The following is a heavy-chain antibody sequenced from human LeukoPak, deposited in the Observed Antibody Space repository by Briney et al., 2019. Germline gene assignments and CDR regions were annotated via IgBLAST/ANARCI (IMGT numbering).Heavy chain of an antibody. CDR2: SRNKANSYTT. J-gene: IGHJ4*02. CDR1: GFTFSDRY. D-gene: IGHD1/OR15-1a*01. Sequence: GXXLRLSCTASGFTFSDRYIDWVRQAPGKGLEWVGRSRNKANSYTTEYAASVKGRFTISRDESKNLLYLQMNSLTTEYTAVYYCTRCSTGTRLYYFDYWGQGTLVTVSS. CDR3: TRCSTGTRLYYFDY. V-gene: IGHV3-72*01.